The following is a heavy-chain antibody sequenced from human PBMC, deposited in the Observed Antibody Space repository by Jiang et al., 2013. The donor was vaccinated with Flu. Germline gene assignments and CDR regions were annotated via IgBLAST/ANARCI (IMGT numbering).Heavy chain of an antibody. V-gene: IGHV3-30*03. CDR3: ARGYAEGYGGNSG. CDR2: ISYDGSNK. Sequence: VQLVESGGGVVQPGRSLRLSCAASGFTFSSYGMHWVRQAPGKGLEWVAVISYDGSNKYYADSVKGRFTISRDNSKNTLYLQMNSLRAEDTAVYYCARGYAEGYGGNSGWGQGTLVTVSS. D-gene: IGHD4-23*01. J-gene: IGHJ4*02. CDR1: GFTFSSYG.